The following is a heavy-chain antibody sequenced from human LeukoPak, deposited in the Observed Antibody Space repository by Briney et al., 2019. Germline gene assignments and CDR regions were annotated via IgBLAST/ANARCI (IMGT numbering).Heavy chain of an antibody. J-gene: IGHJ4*02. CDR3: ARVGDPYFFDY. CDR2: ISNSGSTI. CDR1: GFTFSDYY. Sequence: GGSLRLSCAASGFTFSDYYMSWIHQAPGKGLEWVSYISNSGSTIYYADSVKGRFTISRDNAKNSLYLQMNSLRAEDTAVYYCARVGDPYFFDYWGQGTLVTVSS. D-gene: IGHD3-16*01. V-gene: IGHV3-11*01.